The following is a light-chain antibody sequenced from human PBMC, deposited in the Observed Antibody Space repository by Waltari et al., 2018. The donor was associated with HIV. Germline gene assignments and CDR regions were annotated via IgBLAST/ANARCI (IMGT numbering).Light chain of an antibody. V-gene: IGKV1-5*03. CDR2: KAS. Sequence: DLQMPQSTSTLSASVGDRLPLTCRASQTISSWLAWYQQKPGKAPKLLIYKASTLESGVPSRFSGNGSGTEFTLTISSLQPDDFATYYCQQYNSFTWTFGQGTKVEIK. CDR1: QTISSW. CDR3: QQYNSFTWT. J-gene: IGKJ1*01.